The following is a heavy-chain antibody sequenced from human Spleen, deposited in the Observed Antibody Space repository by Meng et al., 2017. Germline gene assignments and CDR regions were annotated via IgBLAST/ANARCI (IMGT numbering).Heavy chain of an antibody. D-gene: IGHD2-15*01. CDR3: ARQVVVAAVGFDP. J-gene: IGHJ5*02. Sequence: QVQLQESGPGLVKPSQTLSLTCTVSGGSISSGDYYWSWIRQHPGKGLEWIGYIYYSGSTYYNPSLKSRVSISVDTSKNQFSLKLSSVTAADTAVYYCARQVVVAAVGFDPWGQGTLVTVSS. CDR2: IYYSGST. CDR1: GGSISSGDYY. V-gene: IGHV4-31*03.